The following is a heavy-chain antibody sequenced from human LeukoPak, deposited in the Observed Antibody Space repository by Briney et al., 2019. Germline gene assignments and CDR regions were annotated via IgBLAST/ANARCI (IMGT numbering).Heavy chain of an antibody. CDR1: GFTFTSYD. V-gene: IGHV3-23*01. Sequence: GGSLRLSCAATGFTFTSYDMSWVRQAPGKGLEWVSSINPGGGTHHADSVKGRFAISRDNSKTALYLQMSSVRAEDTAVYFCATLYGDHADYWGQGTLVTVSS. D-gene: IGHD4-17*01. CDR3: ATLYGDHADY. J-gene: IGHJ4*02. CDR2: INPGGGT.